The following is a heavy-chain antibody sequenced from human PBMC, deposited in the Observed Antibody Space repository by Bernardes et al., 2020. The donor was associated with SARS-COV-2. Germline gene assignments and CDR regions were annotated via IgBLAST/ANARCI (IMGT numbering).Heavy chain of an antibody. CDR2: INTNTGNP. J-gene: IGHJ5*02. Sequence: ASVKVSCKASGYTFTSYAMNWVRQAPGQGLEWMGWINTNTGNPTYAQGFTGRFVFSLDTSVSTAYLQISSLKAEDTAVYYCAKEGPIAAAGGGFDPWGQGTLVTVSS. V-gene: IGHV7-4-1*02. CDR1: GYTFTSYA. CDR3: AKEGPIAAAGGGFDP. D-gene: IGHD6-13*01.